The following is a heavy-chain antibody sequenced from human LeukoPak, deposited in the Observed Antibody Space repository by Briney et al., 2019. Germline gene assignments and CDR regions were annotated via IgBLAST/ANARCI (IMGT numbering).Heavy chain of an antibody. J-gene: IGHJ4*02. D-gene: IGHD2-2*01. Sequence: GGSLRLSCAASGFAFSSYSMNWVRQAPGKGLEWVSSISSDANYIYYADSVKGRFTISRDNAKNSLYLQMNSLKAEDTAVYYCASYGTSWRYYFDYWGRGTLVTVSS. CDR3: ASYGTSWRYYFDY. CDR2: ISSDANYI. V-gene: IGHV3-21*01. CDR1: GFAFSSYS.